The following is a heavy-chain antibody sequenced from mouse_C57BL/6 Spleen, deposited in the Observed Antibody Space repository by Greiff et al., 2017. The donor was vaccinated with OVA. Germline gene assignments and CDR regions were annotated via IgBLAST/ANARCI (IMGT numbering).Heavy chain of an antibody. J-gene: IGHJ4*01. V-gene: IGHV2-4*01. CDR2: IWSGGST. CDR3: ATYGSSYEDAMDY. CDR1: GFSLTSYG. D-gene: IGHD1-1*01. Sequence: QVQLKESGPGLVQPSQSLSITCTVSGFSLTSYGVHWVSQPPGQGLEWLGVIWSGGSTDYNAAFISRLSISKDNSKSQVFFKMNSLQADDTAIYYCATYGSSYEDAMDYWGQGTSVTVSS.